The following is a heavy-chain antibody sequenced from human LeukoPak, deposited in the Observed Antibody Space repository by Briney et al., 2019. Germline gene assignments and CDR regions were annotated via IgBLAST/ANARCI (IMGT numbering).Heavy chain of an antibody. CDR1: GFTFADYA. CDR3: AKDIGYEAHHYFDY. CDR2: ISWNSGSI. J-gene: IGHJ4*02. D-gene: IGHD5-12*01. Sequence: GGSLRLSCAASGFTFADYAMHWVRQAPGKGLEWVSGISWNSGSIGYADSVKGRFTISRVNAKNSLYLQMNSLRAEDTALYYCAKDIGYEAHHYFDYWGQGTLVTVSS. V-gene: IGHV3-9*01.